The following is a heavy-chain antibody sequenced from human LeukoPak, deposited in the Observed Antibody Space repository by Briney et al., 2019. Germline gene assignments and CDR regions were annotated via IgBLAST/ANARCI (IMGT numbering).Heavy chain of an antibody. J-gene: IGHJ4*02. CDR1: GFTVSSNY. V-gene: IGHV3-53*01. CDR3: AKDATETAAGVGAY. D-gene: IGHD6-13*01. CDR2: IYSGGST. Sequence: GGSLRLSCAASGFTVSSNYMSWVRQAPGKGLEWVSVIYSGGSTYYADSVKGRFTISRDNSKNTLYLQMNSLRAEDTAVYYCAKDATETAAGVGAYWGQGTLVTVSS.